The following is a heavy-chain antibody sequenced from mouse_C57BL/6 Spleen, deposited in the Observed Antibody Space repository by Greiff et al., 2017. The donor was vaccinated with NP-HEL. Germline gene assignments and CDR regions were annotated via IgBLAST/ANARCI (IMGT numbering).Heavy chain of an antibody. CDR2: IYPGSGST. CDR3: ARSYYYGRDWFAY. J-gene: IGHJ3*01. CDR1: GYTFTSYW. V-gene: IGHV1-55*01. Sequence: QVQLQQPGAELVKPGASVKMSCKASGYTFTSYWITWVKQRPGQGLEWIGDIYPGSGSTNYNEKFKSKATLTVDTSSSTAYMQLSSLTSEDSAVYYCARSYYYGRDWFAYWGQGTLVTVSA. D-gene: IGHD1-1*01.